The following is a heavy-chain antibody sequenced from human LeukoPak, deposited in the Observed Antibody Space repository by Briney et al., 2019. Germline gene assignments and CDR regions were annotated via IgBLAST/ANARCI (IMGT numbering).Heavy chain of an antibody. J-gene: IGHJ6*02. CDR3: ARDLCSGVSCYRPYGLDV. D-gene: IGHD2-15*01. Sequence: GGSLRLSCAASGXTVSSNYMSWVRQAPGKGLEWVSVIYSGGSTYYADSVKGRFTISRDTSKNTLYLQMNSLRADDTAVYYCARDLCSGVSCYRPYGLDVWGQGTTVTVSS. CDR1: GXTVSSNY. V-gene: IGHV3-53*01. CDR2: IYSGGST.